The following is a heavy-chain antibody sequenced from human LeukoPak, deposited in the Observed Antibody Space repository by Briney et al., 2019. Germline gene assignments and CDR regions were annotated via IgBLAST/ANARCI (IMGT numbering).Heavy chain of an antibody. D-gene: IGHD1-26*01. J-gene: IGHJ4*02. Sequence: ASVKVSCKASGYTFTSYGISWVRQAPGQGPEWMGWISTYNANTHYPQKLQGRVTMTTDTSASTAYMELRSLRSDDAAVYYCAREGPQTLGASDYWGQGTLVTVSS. V-gene: IGHV1-18*01. CDR2: ISTYNANT. CDR3: AREGPQTLGASDY. CDR1: GYTFTSYG.